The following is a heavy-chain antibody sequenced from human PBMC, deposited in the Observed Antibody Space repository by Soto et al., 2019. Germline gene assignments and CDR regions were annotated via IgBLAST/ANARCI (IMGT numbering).Heavy chain of an antibody. D-gene: IGHD3-10*01. Sequence: PGGSLRLSCEGSGFNFRNFNMIWVRQAPGKGLEYVSGVTGSGGLSFYSDSVRGRFTVSRDNSKKTVYLQMNSLTVEDTAVYYCAKWSGFGDLWGPGTLVTVSS. V-gene: IGHV3-23*01. J-gene: IGHJ4*02. CDR1: GFNFRNFN. CDR3: AKWSGFGDL. CDR2: VTGSGGLS.